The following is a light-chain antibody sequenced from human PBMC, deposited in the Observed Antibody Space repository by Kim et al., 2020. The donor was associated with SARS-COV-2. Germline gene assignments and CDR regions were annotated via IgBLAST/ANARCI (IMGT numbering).Light chain of an antibody. CDR1: SSNIGNNF. Sequence: RVTISCSGSSSNIGNNFVYWYQQIPGTAPKVLIYKNHRRPSGVPDRFSGSKSGTSASLAISGLRSEDEGDYYCASWDDSLSGVVVFGGGTQLTVL. V-gene: IGLV1-47*01. J-gene: IGLJ2*01. CDR2: KNH. CDR3: ASWDDSLSGVVV.